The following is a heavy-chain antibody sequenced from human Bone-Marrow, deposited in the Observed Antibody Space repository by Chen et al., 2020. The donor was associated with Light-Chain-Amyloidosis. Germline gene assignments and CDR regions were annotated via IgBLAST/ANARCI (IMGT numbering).Heavy chain of an antibody. J-gene: IGHJ4*02. CDR3: ARQSGGLTDI. Sequence: QVQLQESGPGLVKPWETLSLSCTISGGSISSSSYYWGWVRQPPGEGLEWIGSFLHSGRTYYNPSLKSRVTISVDTSKIQVSLRLSSVTAADTAVYYCARQSGGLTDIWGQGTLVTVSS. D-gene: IGHD3-9*01. CDR1: GGSISSSSYY. V-gene: IGHV4-39*01. CDR2: FLHSGRT.